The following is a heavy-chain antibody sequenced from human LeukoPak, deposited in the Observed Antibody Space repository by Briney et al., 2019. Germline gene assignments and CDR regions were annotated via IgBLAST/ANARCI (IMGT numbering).Heavy chain of an antibody. CDR3: ARREGYNFDY. D-gene: IGHD5-24*01. J-gene: IGHJ4*02. CDR2: FHHSGST. V-gene: IGHV4-39*07. Sequence: PSETLSLTCTVSGGSISSSSYYWGWIRQPPGKGLEWIGSFHHSGSTPYNPSLNSRVSISVDTSKNQLSLKLSSVTAADTAVYYCARREGYNFDYWSQGTLVTVSS. CDR1: GGSISSSSYY.